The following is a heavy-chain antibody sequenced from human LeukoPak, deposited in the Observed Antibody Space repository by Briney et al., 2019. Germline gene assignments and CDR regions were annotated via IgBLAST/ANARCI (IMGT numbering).Heavy chain of an antibody. V-gene: IGHV3-30*03. D-gene: IGHD3-10*01. J-gene: IGHJ4*02. Sequence: AGGSLRLSCAASGFTFSSYGMHWVRQAPGKGLEWVAVISYDGSNKYYADSVKGRFTISRDNSKNTLYLQMNSLRAEDTAVYYCASQPLWFGELFEDYWGQGTLVTVSS. CDR3: ASQPLWFGELFEDY. CDR1: GFTFSSYG. CDR2: ISYDGSNK.